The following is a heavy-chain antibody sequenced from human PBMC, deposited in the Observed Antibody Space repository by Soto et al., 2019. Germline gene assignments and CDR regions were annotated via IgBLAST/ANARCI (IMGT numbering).Heavy chain of an antibody. Sequence: QVQLVQSGAEVKKPGASVRVSCKASGYTFTTYYLHWLRQAPGQGLEWMGIIDPRAGSASHAQNFQGRGTMTRDTSTRTVYMDLRSLRSEDTAVYYCAGAGYYDSSGYDGFDIWGQGTMVTVSS. CDR3: AGAGYYDSSGYDGFDI. CDR2: IDPRAGSA. J-gene: IGHJ3*02. CDR1: GYTFTTYY. D-gene: IGHD3-22*01. V-gene: IGHV1-46*01.